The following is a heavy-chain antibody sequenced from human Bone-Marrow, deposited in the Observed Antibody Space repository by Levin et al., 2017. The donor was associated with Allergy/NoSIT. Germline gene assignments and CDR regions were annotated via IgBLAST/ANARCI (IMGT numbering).Heavy chain of an antibody. Sequence: PGESLKISCAASGFTFSSYGMHWVRQAPGKGLEWVAVIWYDGSNKYYADSVKGRFTISRDNSKNTLYLQMNSLRAEDTAVYYCARAIAAAGTFYYYYGMDVWGQGTTVTVSS. CDR3: ARAIAAAGTFYYYYGMDV. V-gene: IGHV3-33*01. CDR2: IWYDGSNK. D-gene: IGHD6-13*01. CDR1: GFTFSSYG. J-gene: IGHJ6*02.